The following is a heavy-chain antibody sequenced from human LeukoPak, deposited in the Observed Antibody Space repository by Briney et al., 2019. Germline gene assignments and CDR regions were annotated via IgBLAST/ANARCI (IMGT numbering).Heavy chain of an antibody. CDR1: GFTFSSYA. CDR3: VKDSSGPFSNFDY. Sequence: GGSLRLSCSASGFTFSSYAMHWVRQAPGKGLEYVSAISSNGGSTYYADSVKGRFTISRDNSKNTLYLQMSSLRAEDTDVYYCVKDSSGPFSNFDYWGQGTLVTVSS. D-gene: IGHD6-19*01. CDR2: ISSNGGST. V-gene: IGHV3-64D*06. J-gene: IGHJ4*02.